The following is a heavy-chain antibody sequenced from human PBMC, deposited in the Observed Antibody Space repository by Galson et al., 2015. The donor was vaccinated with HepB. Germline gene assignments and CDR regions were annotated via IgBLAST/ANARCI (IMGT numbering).Heavy chain of an antibody. J-gene: IGHJ6*02. CDR3: AGAMVRGVMGLDV. V-gene: IGHV3-30*03. Sequence: SLRLSCAASGFTFSSYGMHWVRQAPGKGLEWVAVISYDGSNKYYADSVKGRFTISRDNSKNTLYLQMNSLRAEDTAVYYCAGAMVRGVMGLDVWGQGTTVTVSS. D-gene: IGHD3-10*01. CDR1: GFTFSSYG. CDR2: ISYDGSNK.